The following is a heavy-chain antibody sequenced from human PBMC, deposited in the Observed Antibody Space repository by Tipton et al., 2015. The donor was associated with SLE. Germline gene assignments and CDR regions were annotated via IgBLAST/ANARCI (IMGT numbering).Heavy chain of an antibody. CDR3: ARDRIRDPPRTLGY. J-gene: IGHJ4*02. CDR2: IYNTGST. Sequence: TLSLTCTVSGGSIGSGGYYWTWIRQHPGKGLEWIGYIYNTGSTSYNPSLKSRVTMSVDTSKNQFSLRLSSVTAADTAVYYCARDRIRDPPRTLGYWGQGTLVTVSS. D-gene: IGHD5-24*01. V-gene: IGHV4-31*03. CDR1: GGSIGSGGYY.